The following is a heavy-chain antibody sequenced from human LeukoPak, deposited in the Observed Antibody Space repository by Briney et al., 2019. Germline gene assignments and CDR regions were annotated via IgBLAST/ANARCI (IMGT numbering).Heavy chain of an antibody. CDR3: VKVAPSDYYDTTGYWGDH. J-gene: IGHJ4*02. V-gene: IGHV3-11*01. CDR2: ISSSGSTI. D-gene: IGHD3-22*01. Sequence: GGSLRLSCAASGFTFSDYYMSWIRQAPGKGLEWVSYISSSGSTIYYADSVKGRFTISRDNAKNSLYLQMNSLRAEDTAVYYCVKVAPSDYYDTTGYWGDHWGQGTLVTVPS. CDR1: GFTFSDYY.